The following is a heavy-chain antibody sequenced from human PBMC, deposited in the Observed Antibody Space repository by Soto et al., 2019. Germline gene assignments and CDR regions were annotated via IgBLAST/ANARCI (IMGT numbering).Heavy chain of an antibody. CDR3: AKEEGDILTGYSSYYYYGMDV. D-gene: IGHD3-9*01. Sequence: GGSLRLSCAASGFTFSSYWMSWVRQAPGKGLEWVANIKQDGSEKYYVDSVKGRFTISRDNAKNSLYLQMNSLRAEDTAVYYCAKEEGDILTGYSSYYYYGMDVWGQGTTVTVSS. J-gene: IGHJ6*02. V-gene: IGHV3-7*05. CDR2: IKQDGSEK. CDR1: GFTFSSYW.